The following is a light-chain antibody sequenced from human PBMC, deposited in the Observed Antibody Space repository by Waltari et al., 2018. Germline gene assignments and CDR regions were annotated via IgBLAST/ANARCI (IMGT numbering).Light chain of an antibody. V-gene: IGKV3-15*01. CDR3: QQYNDWPPLT. Sequence: EVVMTQSPATLSVSPGERVTLSCRASQSVSRFVAWYQQKPGQAPRLLISGASTMATGIPARFSGSGSGTEFTLTISSLQSEDFAIYYCQQYNDWPPLTFGGGTKLEIK. CDR1: QSVSRF. CDR2: GAS. J-gene: IGKJ4*01.